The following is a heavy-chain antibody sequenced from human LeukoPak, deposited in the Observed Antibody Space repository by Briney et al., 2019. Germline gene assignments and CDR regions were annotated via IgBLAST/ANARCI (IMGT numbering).Heavy chain of an antibody. CDR2: IGTSTKSI. D-gene: IGHD6-6*01. CDR3: AREASEAFDI. Sequence: PVGSLRLSCAASGFTFSSYGMHWVRQAPGRGLEWVSSIGTSTKSIYYADSVKGRFIISRDNAKNSLYLQMNSLRAEDTAVYYCAREASEAFDIWGQGTTVTVSS. V-gene: IGHV3-21*01. J-gene: IGHJ3*02. CDR1: GFTFSSYG.